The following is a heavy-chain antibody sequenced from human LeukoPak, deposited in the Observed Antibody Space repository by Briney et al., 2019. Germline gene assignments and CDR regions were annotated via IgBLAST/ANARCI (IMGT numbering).Heavy chain of an antibody. V-gene: IGHV4-38-2*02. CDR2: IYHSGST. Sequence: SETLSLTCTVSGYSISSGYYWGWIRQPPGKGLEWIGSIYHSGSTYYNPSLKSRVTMSGDTSKNQFSLKLSSVTAADTAVYYCARAKQEVDAHSSGWIYYYYYMDVWGKGTTVTVSS. CDR3: ARAKQEVDAHSSGWIYYYYYMDV. D-gene: IGHD6-19*01. CDR1: GYSISSGYY. J-gene: IGHJ6*03.